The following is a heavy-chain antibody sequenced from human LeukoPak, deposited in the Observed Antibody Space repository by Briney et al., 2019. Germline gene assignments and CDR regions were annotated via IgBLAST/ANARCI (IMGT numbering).Heavy chain of an antibody. CDR3: ARVKILGANYYYYGMDV. V-gene: IGHV1-69*13. J-gene: IGHJ6*02. D-gene: IGHD3-16*01. CDR2: IIPIFGTA. CDR1: GGTFSSYA. Sequence: SVTVSCKASGGTFSSYAISWVRQAPGQGLEWMGGIIPIFGTANYAQKFQGRVTITADESTSTAYMELSSLRSEDTAVYYCARVKILGANYYYYGMDVWGQGTTVTVSS.